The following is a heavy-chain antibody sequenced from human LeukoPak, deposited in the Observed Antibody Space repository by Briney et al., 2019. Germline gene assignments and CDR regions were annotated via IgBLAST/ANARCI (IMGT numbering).Heavy chain of an antibody. CDR2: IYHSGST. J-gene: IGHJ4*02. CDR1: GASISSYS. D-gene: IGHD3-16*01. V-gene: IGHV4-30-2*01. Sequence: SETLSLTCTVSGASISSYSWSWIRQPPGKGLEWIGYIYHSGSTYYNPSLKSRVTISVDRSKNQFSLKLSSVTAADTAVYYCARDGLGGAFDYWGQGTLVTVSS. CDR3: ARDGLGGAFDY.